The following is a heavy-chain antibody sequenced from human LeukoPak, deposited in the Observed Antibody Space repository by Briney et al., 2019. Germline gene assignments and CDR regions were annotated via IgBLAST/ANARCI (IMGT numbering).Heavy chain of an antibody. D-gene: IGHD2-15*01. Sequence: ASVKVSCKASGYTFTSYYMHWVRQAPGQGLEWMGIINPSAGSTSYAQKFQGRVTMTRDTSTGTVYMELSSLRSEDTAVYYCERLYCSGGTCYSPGDYWGHGTLVTVSS. CDR2: INPSAGST. V-gene: IGHV1-46*01. CDR3: ERLYCSGGTCYSPGDY. CDR1: GYTFTSYY. J-gene: IGHJ4*01.